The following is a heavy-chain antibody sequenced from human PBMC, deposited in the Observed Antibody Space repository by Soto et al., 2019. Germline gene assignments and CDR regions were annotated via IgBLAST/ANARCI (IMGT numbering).Heavy chain of an antibody. CDR1: GGSISSIDYF. Sequence: QVQLQESGPGLVKPSQTLSLTCSVSGGSISSIDYFWSWIGQPPGKGLEWIGFIYHTGTTYYNPSLRSRVTISIDTSTSQFSMKLNSVTAADTAVYYCARVTAAMQNWLDPWGQGTLVTVSP. D-gene: IGHD2-2*01. J-gene: IGHJ5*02. V-gene: IGHV4-30-4*01. CDR2: IYHTGTT. CDR3: ARVTAAMQNWLDP.